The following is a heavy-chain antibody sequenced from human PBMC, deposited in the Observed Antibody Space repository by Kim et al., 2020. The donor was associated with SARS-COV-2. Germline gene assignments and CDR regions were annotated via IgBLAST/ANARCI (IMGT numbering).Heavy chain of an antibody. J-gene: IGHJ6*02. CDR3: ARGRGLLWFGEPPGGYGMDV. CDR2: IIPIFGTA. CDR1: GGTFSSYA. V-gene: IGHV1-69*13. D-gene: IGHD3-10*01. Sequence: SVKVSCKASGGTFSSYAISWVRQAPGQGLEWMGGIIPIFGTANYAQKFQGRVTITADASTSTAYMELSSLRSEDAAVYYCARGRGLLWFGEPPGGYGMDVWGQGTTVTVSS.